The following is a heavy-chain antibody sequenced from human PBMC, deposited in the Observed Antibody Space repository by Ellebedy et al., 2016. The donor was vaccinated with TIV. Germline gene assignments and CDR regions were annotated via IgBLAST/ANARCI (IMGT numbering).Heavy chain of an antibody. CDR2: IFYGVRT. Sequence: MPSETLSLTCTVSGASIGSGDYYWSWIRHSPGRGLEWMAYIFYGVRTYYNSSPKSRFIISVNTSKNQFSMNLSSVTAADTAVYYCARYYTSSSGNRFDPWGQGTLVTVSS. V-gene: IGHV4-30-4*01. CDR1: GASIGSGDYY. D-gene: IGHD6-6*01. CDR3: ARYYTSSSGNRFDP. J-gene: IGHJ5*02.